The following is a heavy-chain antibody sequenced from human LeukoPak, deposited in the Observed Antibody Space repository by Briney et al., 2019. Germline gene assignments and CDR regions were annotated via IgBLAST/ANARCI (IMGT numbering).Heavy chain of an antibody. Sequence: SVKVSCKASGGTFSSYAISWVRQAPGQGLEWMGRIIPILGIANYAQKFQGRVTITADKSTSTAYMELSSLRSEDTAVYYCARGAQHEWLLQYWGQGTLVTVSS. CDR1: GGTFSSYA. V-gene: IGHV1-69*04. CDR2: IIPILGIA. J-gene: IGHJ4*02. CDR3: ARGAQHEWLLQY. D-gene: IGHD3-22*01.